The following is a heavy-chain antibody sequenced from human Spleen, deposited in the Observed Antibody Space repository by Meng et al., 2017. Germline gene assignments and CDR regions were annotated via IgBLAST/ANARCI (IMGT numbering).Heavy chain of an antibody. D-gene: IGHD7-27*01. CDR1: GGSFSGYY. J-gene: IGHJ6*02. Sequence: SETLSLTCAVYGGSFSGYYWSWIRQPPGKGLEWIGEINHSGSTNYNPSLKSRVTISVDTSKNQFSLKLSSVTAADTAVYYCARGTGGIGYYYYYGMDVWGQGTTVTVSS. V-gene: IGHV4-34*01. CDR2: INHSGST. CDR3: ARGTGGIGYYYYYGMDV.